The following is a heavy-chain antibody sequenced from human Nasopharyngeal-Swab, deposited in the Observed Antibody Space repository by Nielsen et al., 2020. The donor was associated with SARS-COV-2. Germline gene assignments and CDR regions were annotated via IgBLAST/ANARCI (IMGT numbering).Heavy chain of an antibody. D-gene: IGHD1-14*01. V-gene: IGHV3-74*01. CDR1: GFTFSRYW. Sequence: GESLKISCAASGFTFSRYWMHWVRPPPGKGLEWVSQIDVDGRRTTYADSVKGRFTISRDNAKNTLYLQMNSLRAEDTAVYYCVRGGLGTGLENWGQGTLVTVSS. CDR2: IDVDGRRT. CDR3: VRGGLGTGLEN. J-gene: IGHJ4*02.